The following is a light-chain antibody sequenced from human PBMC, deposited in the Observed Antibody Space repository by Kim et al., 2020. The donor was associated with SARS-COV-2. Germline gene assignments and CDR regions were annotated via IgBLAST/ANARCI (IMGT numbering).Light chain of an antibody. CDR2: DAS. V-gene: IGKV1-33*01. CDR3: QQSDTLPNT. CDR1: EDIVNF. Sequence: ASVVDRVTITCQASEDIVNFLNWYQQKPGQAPKLLIYDASNLGTGVPSRFSGSGSRTHFTFTISSLQPEDVGTYYCQQSDTLPNTFGQGTKLEI. J-gene: IGKJ2*01.